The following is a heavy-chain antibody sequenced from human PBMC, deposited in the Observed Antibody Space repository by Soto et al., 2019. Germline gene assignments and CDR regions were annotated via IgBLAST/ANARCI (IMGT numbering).Heavy chain of an antibody. CDR3: ARDLRPIVVVPNPFDY. J-gene: IGHJ4*02. CDR2: ISSSGSTI. Sequence: GGSLRLSCAASGFTYSDYYMSWIRQAPGKGLEWVSYISSSGSTIYYADSVKGRFTISRDNAKNSLYLQMNSLRAEDTAVYYCARDLRPIVVVPNPFDYWGQGTLVTVSS. CDR1: GFTYSDYY. D-gene: IGHD3-22*01. V-gene: IGHV3-11*01.